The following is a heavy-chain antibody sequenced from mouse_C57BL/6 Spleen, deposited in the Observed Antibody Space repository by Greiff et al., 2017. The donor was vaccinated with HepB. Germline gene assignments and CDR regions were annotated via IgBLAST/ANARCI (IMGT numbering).Heavy chain of an antibody. CDR3: ARRGSNYGFAY. CDR1: GFSLTSYG. V-gene: IGHV2-6*01. Sequence: QVQLKESGPGLVAPSQSLSITCTVSGFSLTSYGVDWVRQSPGKGLEWLGVIWGVGSTNYNSAPKSRLSISKDNSKSQVFLKMNSLQTDDTAMYYCARRGSNYGFAYWGQGTLVTVSA. J-gene: IGHJ3*01. CDR2: IWGVGST. D-gene: IGHD2-5*01.